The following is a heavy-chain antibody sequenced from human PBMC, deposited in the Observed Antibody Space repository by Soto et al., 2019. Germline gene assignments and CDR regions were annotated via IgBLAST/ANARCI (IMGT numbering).Heavy chain of an antibody. J-gene: IGHJ6*02. CDR2: IYYTGGT. CDR1: GGSISSGTFS. D-gene: IGHD3-22*01. CDR3: ARGLWVYYYDSSGFGMDV. V-gene: IGHV4-30-2*01. Sequence: PSETLSLTCGVSGGSISSGTFSWTWIRQPPGKGLEFIGSIYYTGGTYYNPSLKSRVTISVYRSKNQFSLNLSSVAAADTAMYYCARGLWVYYYDSSGFGMDVGGQWTTVTVSS.